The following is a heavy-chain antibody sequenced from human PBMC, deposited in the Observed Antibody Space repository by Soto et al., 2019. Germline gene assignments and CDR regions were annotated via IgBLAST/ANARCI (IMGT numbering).Heavy chain of an antibody. V-gene: IGHV3-48*01. CDR2: ITSSSSTM. CDR1: ELMLRTYS. Sequence: EAQLVESGGGLVQPGGSLRLCCGASELMLRTYSLNWVRQAPGEGLEWVSSITSSSSTMYYADSVKGRFTITRDNAKNSLYLQMNSLRAEDTAVYYCVREVEYCTNGVCFPYFDYWGQGTLVTVSS. D-gene: IGHD2-8*01. CDR3: VREVEYCTNGVCFPYFDY. J-gene: IGHJ4*02.